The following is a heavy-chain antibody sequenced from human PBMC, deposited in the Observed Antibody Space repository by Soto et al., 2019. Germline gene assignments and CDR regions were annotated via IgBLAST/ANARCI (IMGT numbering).Heavy chain of an antibody. J-gene: IGHJ4*02. CDR2: ITTSGSDM. D-gene: IGHD3-22*01. CDR1: GFPFSTYE. Sequence: PGRSLRLSCAGPGFPFSTYEMNWVRQAPGKGLEWISHITTSGSDMNCADSVKGRFTISRDNSKSSVFLQMNSLRVEDTAIYYCVRERFFYDMTGQEDGGQGTQVPVSS. CDR3: VRERFFYDMTGQED. V-gene: IGHV3-48*03.